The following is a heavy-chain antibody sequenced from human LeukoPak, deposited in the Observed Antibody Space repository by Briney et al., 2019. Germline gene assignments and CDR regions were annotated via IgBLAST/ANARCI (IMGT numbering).Heavy chain of an antibody. J-gene: IGHJ4*02. D-gene: IGHD3-16*02. V-gene: IGHV3-30-3*01. CDR3: ARVSVWGSYGFPDY. Sequence: GGSLRLSCEASGFTFSSYVLHWVRQAPGKGLEWVAVIASDGSRKHYAESVKGRFTVSRDNSKNTVSLQMNFLRVEDTGLYYCARVSVWGSYGFPDYWGQGTLVTVSS. CDR1: GFTFSSYV. CDR2: IASDGSRK.